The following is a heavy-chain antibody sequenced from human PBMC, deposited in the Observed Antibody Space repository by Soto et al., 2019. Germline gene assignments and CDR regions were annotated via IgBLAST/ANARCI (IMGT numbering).Heavy chain of an antibody. CDR3: ARQRLVASWFDP. J-gene: IGHJ5*02. CDR2: IYTSGST. CDR1: GGSISSYY. Sequence: PSETLSLTCTVSGGSISSYYWSWIRQPAGKGLEWIGRIYTSGSTNYNPSLKSRVTMSVDTSKNQFSLKLSSVTAADTAVYCWARQRLVASWFDPWGQGTLVTVSS. V-gene: IGHV4-4*07. D-gene: IGHD6-6*01.